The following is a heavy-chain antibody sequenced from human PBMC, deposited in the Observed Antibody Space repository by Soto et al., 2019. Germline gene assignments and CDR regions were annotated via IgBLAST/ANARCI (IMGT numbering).Heavy chain of an antibody. J-gene: IGHJ4*02. D-gene: IGHD1-26*01. CDR2: INKEGNSA. V-gene: IGHV3-74*01. CDR3: ARDVYYNQVDY. CDR1: GFTFSGRW. Sequence: EVYLVESGGNLVQPGGSLRLSCAASGFTFSGRWMHWVRQAPGKGLVWVARINKEGNSATYADSVRGRFTISRDNSKNTLYLQMNSLRAEDTAIYSCARDVYYNQVDYWGQGTLVTVSS.